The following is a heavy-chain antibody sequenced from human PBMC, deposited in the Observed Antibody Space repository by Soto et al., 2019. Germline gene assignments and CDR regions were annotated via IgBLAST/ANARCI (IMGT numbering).Heavy chain of an antibody. J-gene: IGHJ6*02. V-gene: IGHV3-30-3*01. CDR1: GFTFSSYS. D-gene: IGHD1-20*01. Sequence: GGSLRLSCAASGFTFSSYSVHWVRQAPGKGLEWVAVISYDGSNKYYADSVKGRFTISRDNSKNTLYLQMNSLRAEDTAVYYCARDLRITGTHYYYYGMDVWGQGTTVTVSS. CDR3: ARDLRITGTHYYYYGMDV. CDR2: ISYDGSNK.